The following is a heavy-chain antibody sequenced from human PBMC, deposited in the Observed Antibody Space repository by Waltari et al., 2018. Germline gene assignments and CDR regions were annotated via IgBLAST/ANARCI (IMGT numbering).Heavy chain of an antibody. J-gene: IGHJ6*02. CDR2: IKQDGSEK. Sequence: EVQLVGSGGGLVQPGGSLRLPCPASAFPFSNFWMSWVRRAPGKGPEGVANIKQDGSEKYYVDSVKGRFTISRDYARNSLYLQMNSLRDEDTAVYYCTRDKYYYYYGMDVWGQGTTVTVSS. CDR1: AFPFSNFW. CDR3: TRDKYYYYYGMDV. V-gene: IGHV3-7*03.